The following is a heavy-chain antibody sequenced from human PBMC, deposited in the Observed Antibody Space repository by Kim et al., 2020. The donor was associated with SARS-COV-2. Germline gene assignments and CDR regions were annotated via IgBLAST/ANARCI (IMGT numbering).Heavy chain of an antibody. Sequence: SETLSLTCTVSGGSISSYYWSWIRQPPGKGLEWIGYIYYSGSTNYNPSLKSRVTISVDTSKNQFSLKLSSVTAADTAVYYCASQKQWLDGGAFDIWGQGTMVTVSS. D-gene: IGHD6-19*01. J-gene: IGHJ3*02. V-gene: IGHV4-59*13. CDR3: ASQKQWLDGGAFDI. CDR2: IYYSGST. CDR1: GGSISSYY.